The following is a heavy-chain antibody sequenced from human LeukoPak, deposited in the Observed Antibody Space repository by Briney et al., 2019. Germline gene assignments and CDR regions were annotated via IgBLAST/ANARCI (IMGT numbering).Heavy chain of an antibody. J-gene: IGHJ4*02. V-gene: IGHV3-64*01. CDR1: GFTFSSYA. CDR2: ISSNGGST. D-gene: IGHD3-22*01. CDR3: ARQSSGVSSGYYFDN. Sequence: GGSLRLSCAASGFTFSSYAMHWVRQAPGKGLEYVSAISSNGGSTYYANSVKGRFTISRDNSKNTLYLQMGSLRAEDMAVYYCARQSSGVSSGYYFDNWGQGTLVTVSS.